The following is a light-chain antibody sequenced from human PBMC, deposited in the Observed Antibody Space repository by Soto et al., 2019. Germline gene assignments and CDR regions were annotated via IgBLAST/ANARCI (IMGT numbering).Light chain of an antibody. CDR3: QQRSNWPPTWT. J-gene: IGKJ1*01. CDR1: QSVSSY. V-gene: IGKV3-11*01. Sequence: EIVLTRAPSTLSWXXGERATLSFRASQSVSSYLAWYQQKPGQAPRLLIYDASNRATGIPARFSGSGSGTDFTLTISSLEPEDFAVYYCQQRSNWPPTWTFGQGTKVDI. CDR2: DAS.